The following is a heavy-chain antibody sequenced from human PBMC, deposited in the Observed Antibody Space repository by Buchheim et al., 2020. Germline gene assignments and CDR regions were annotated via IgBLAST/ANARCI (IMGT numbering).Heavy chain of an antibody. Sequence: QVQLVESGGGVVQPGRSLRLSCAASGFTFSSYAMHWVRQAPGKGLECVAVISYDGSNKYYADSVKGRFTLSRDNSKNTLYLQMNSLRAEDTAVYYCASGFNWNQDRRYFQHWGQGTL. CDR3: ASGFNWNQDRRYFQH. CDR2: ISYDGSNK. CDR1: GFTFSSYA. D-gene: IGHD1-20*01. V-gene: IGHV3-30*04. J-gene: IGHJ1*01.